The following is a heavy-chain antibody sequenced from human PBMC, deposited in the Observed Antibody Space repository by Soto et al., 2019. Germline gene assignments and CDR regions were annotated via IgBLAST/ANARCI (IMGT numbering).Heavy chain of an antibody. V-gene: IGHV5-51*01. CDR2: IYPGDSDT. D-gene: IGHD6-19*01. CDR1: GYSFTSYW. J-gene: IGHJ6*02. Sequence: LKISCKGSGYSFTSYWIGWVRQMPGKGVEWMGSIYPGDSDTRYSPSFQGQVTISADKSISTAYLQWISLKASDTAMYYCARQAVAVAGVYYYYGMDVWGQGTTVTVSS. CDR3: ARQAVAVAGVYYYYGMDV.